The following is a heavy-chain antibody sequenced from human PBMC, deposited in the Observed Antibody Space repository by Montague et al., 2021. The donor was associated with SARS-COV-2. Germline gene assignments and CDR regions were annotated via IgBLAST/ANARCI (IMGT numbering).Heavy chain of an antibody. Sequence: SETLSLTCTVSGYSISSGYYWGWIRQLPGKGLEWIGSIYHSGSTYYNPSLKSRVTISVDTSKNQFSLKLSSVTAADTAVYYCAVNSNYYYYYGMDVWGQGTTVTVSS. J-gene: IGHJ6*02. CDR2: IYHSGST. V-gene: IGHV4-38-2*02. CDR3: AVNSNYYYYYGMDV. CDR1: GYSISSGYY. D-gene: IGHD4-11*01.